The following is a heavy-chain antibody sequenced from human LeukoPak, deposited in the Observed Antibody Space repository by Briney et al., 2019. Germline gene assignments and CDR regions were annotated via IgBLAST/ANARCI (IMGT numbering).Heavy chain of an antibody. CDR1: GASFRGYY. CDR2: INHSGST. V-gene: IGHV4-34*01. CDR3: AGGYCSDTSCYNAFDI. D-gene: IGHD2-2*02. J-gene: IGHJ3*02. Sequence: SETLSLTCAVYGASFRGYYWSWIRQPPGKGLEWIGEINHSGSTYYNPSLKSRVTISVDTSKNQFSLNLSSVTAADTAVYYCAGGYCSDTSCYNAFDIWDQGAMVTVSS.